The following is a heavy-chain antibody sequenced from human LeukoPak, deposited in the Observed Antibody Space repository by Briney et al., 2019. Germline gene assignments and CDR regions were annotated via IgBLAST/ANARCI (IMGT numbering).Heavy chain of an antibody. CDR1: GFTFSSYS. V-gene: IGHV3-23*01. J-gene: IGHJ4*02. Sequence: PGGSLRLSCAASGFTFSSYSMNWVRQAPGKGLEWVSAISGSGGSTYYADSVKGRFTISRDNSKNTLYLQMNSLRAEDTAVYYCAKDLLSVGSSWHPFDYWGQGTLVTVSS. CDR3: AKDLLSVGSSWHPFDY. D-gene: IGHD6-13*01. CDR2: ISGSGGST.